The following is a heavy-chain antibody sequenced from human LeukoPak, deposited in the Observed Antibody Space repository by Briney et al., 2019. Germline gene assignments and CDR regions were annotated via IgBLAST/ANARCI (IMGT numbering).Heavy chain of an antibody. J-gene: IGHJ6*03. CDR2: IYHSGST. D-gene: IGHD1-26*01. CDR1: GYSISSGYY. V-gene: IGHV4-38-2*02. CDR3: ARLSGSGPEYYYYYMDV. Sequence: SETLSLTCTVSGYSISSGYYWGWIRRPPGKGLEWIGSIYHSGSTYYNPSLKSRVTISVDTSKNQFSLKLSSVTAADTAVYYCARLSGSGPEYYYYYMDVWGKGTTVTISS.